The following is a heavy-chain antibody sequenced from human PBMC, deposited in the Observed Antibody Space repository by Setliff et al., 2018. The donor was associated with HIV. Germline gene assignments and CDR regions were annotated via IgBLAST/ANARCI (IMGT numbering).Heavy chain of an antibody. CDR3: TRSHSTRDAFDI. Sequence: SGGSLRLSCAASGFTFFDYALNWVRQAPGKGLEWVSSISSSGSYIYYADSVKGRFPISRDHATSALYLQMDSLRAEDTALYYCTRSHSTRDAFDIWGQGTMVTVSS. J-gene: IGHJ3*02. CDR2: ISSSGSYI. V-gene: IGHV3-21*01. D-gene: IGHD2-2*01. CDR1: GFTFFDYA.